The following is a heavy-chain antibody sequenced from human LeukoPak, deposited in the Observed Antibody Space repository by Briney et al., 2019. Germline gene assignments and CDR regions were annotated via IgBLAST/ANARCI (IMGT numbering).Heavy chain of an antibody. V-gene: IGHV4-38-2*02. D-gene: IGHD6-13*01. J-gene: IGHJ5*02. CDR2: IYHSGST. CDR1: GYSISSGYY. CDR3: ARGGTGGAAAAYNWFDP. Sequence: SETLSLTCTVSGYSISSGYYWGWIRQPPGKGLEWIGSIYHSGSTYYNPSLKSRVTISVDTSKNQFSLKLSSVTAADTAVYYCARGGTGGAAAAYNWFDPWGQGTLVTVSS.